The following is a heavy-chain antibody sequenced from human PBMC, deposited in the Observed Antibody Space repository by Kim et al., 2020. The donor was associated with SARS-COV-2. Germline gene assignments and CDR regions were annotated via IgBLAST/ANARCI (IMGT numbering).Heavy chain of an antibody. D-gene: IGHD5-12*01. CDR2: INTNTGNP. CDR3: ARDSGAPFRDGYNLGYYYYYGMDV. CDR1: GYTFTSYA. Sequence: ASVKVSCKASGYTFTSYAMNWVRQAPGQGLEWMGWINTNTGNPTYAQGFTGRFVFSLDTSVSTAYLQISSLKAEDTAVYYCARDSGAPFRDGYNLGYYYYYGMDVWGQGTTVTVSS. V-gene: IGHV7-4-1*02. J-gene: IGHJ6*02.